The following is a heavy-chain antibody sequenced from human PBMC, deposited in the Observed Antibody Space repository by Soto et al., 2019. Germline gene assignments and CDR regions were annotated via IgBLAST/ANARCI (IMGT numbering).Heavy chain of an antibody. V-gene: IGHV3-23*01. CDR3: AKNQGVELVPLATVDWFDP. CDR1: GFTFGHYW. J-gene: IGHJ5*02. Sequence: PGGSLRLSCAASGFTFGHYWMSWVRQAPGKGLEWISSISGSGFKKYYADSVKGRFTISRDNSKSTVYLELNNLSAEDTAVYHCAKNQGVELVPLATVDWFDPWGQGSVVTVSS. D-gene: IGHD1-26*01. CDR2: ISGSGFKK.